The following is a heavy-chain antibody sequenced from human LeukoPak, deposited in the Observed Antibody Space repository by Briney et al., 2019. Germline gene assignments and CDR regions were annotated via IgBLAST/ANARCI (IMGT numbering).Heavy chain of an antibody. V-gene: IGHV3-7*03. CDR3: ARGHYCSSTSCYSWYYMDV. CDR2: IKQDGSEK. CDR1: GFTFSSSW. D-gene: IGHD2-2*02. Sequence: TGGSLRLSCAADGFTFSSSWMSWVRQAPGKGLEWVANIKQDGSEKYYVESVKGRLTIARDNAKNSLYLQMNSLRDEDTAVYYCARGHYCSSTSCYSWYYMDVWGKGTTVTISS. J-gene: IGHJ6*03.